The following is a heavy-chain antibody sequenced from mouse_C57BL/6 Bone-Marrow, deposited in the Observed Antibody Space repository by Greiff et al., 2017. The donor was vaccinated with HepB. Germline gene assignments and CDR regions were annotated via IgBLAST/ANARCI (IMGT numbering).Heavy chain of an antibody. Sequence: QVQLKQSGPELVKPGASVKLSCKASGYTFTSYDINWVKQRPGQGPEWMGWIYLRDGSTKYNEKFKGKATLTVDTASSTAYMELHSLTSEDSAVYFCARKQLFYYFDYWGQGTTLTVSS. CDR2: IYLRDGST. CDR1: GYTFTSYD. J-gene: IGHJ2*01. V-gene: IGHV1-85*01. D-gene: IGHD4-1*02. CDR3: ARKQLFYYFDY.